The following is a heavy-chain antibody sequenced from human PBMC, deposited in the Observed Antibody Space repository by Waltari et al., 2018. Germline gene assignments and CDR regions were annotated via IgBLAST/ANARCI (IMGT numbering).Heavy chain of an antibody. Sequence: QVQLQESGPGLVTPSETLSLTCTVSGGSISSYYWSWIRQPPGKGLEWIGYIYYSGSTNCNPWLKSRVTISVEGSKNQFSLKLGAGTAADRAGYYCARHAKWKRRFFDYWGQGTLVTVSS. V-gene: IGHV4-59*08. D-gene: IGHD1-20*01. CDR1: GGSISSYY. J-gene: IGHJ4*02. CDR2: IYYSGST. CDR3: ARHAKWKRRFFDY.